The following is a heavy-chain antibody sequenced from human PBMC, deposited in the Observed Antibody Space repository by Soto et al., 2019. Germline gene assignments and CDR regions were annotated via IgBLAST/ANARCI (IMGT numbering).Heavy chain of an antibody. D-gene: IGHD1-26*01. CDR1: GFSFHTYW. Sequence: EVQVVESGGGLVQPGGSLRLSCAASGFSFHTYWLHWVRRAPGKGLEWVSRIHDSGRDGSHADSVKGRFTIFRDNAKNTLFLQMSSLRAEDTAVYYCTIEPYSVSLRYWGRGTLVTVSS. CDR3: TIEPYSVSLRY. CDR2: IHDSGRDG. V-gene: IGHV3-74*01. J-gene: IGHJ4*02.